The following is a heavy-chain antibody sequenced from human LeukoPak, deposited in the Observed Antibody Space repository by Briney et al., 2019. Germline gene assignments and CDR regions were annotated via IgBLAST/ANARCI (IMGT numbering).Heavy chain of an antibody. Sequence: PGGSLRLSCAASGFNFGNYWMHWVRQAPGKGLEWVSYISSGSSTIYYADSVKGRFTISRDNAKNSLYLQMNSLRAEDTAVYYCARLRYYAMDVWGQGATVIVSS. J-gene: IGHJ6*02. CDR2: ISSGSSTI. V-gene: IGHV3-48*01. CDR3: ARLRYYAMDV. CDR1: GFNFGNYW.